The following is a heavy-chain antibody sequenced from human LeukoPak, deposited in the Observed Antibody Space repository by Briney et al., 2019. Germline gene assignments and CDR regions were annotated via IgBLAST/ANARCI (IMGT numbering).Heavy chain of an antibody. Sequence: GGSLRLSCAASGFTFSGSAMHWVRQASGKGLEWVGRIRSRANSYATAYAASVKGRFTISRDDSKNTAYLQMNSLKTEDTAVYYCTTRKTTFDYWGQGTLVTVSS. CDR2: IRSRANSYAT. D-gene: IGHD4-11*01. V-gene: IGHV3-73*01. J-gene: IGHJ4*02. CDR3: TTRKTTFDY. CDR1: GFTFSGSA.